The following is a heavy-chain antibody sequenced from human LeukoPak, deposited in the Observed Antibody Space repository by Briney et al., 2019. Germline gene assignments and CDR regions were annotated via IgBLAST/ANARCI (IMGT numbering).Heavy chain of an antibody. D-gene: IGHD3-22*01. Sequence: GGSLRLSCAASGFTFSSYAMSWVRQAPGKGLEWVSAITGSGGSISYADSVKGRFTISRDNSKNTLYLQMSSLRAEDTAVYYCAKGLYYYDSSGYFDYWGQGTLVTVSS. V-gene: IGHV3-23*01. CDR3: AKGLYYYDSSGYFDY. CDR2: ITGSGGSI. J-gene: IGHJ4*02. CDR1: GFTFSSYA.